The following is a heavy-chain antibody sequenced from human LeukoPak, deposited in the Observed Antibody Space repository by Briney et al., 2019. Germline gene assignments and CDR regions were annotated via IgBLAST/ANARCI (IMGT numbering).Heavy chain of an antibody. V-gene: IGHV3-30*04. D-gene: IGHD4-17*01. CDR2: ISYDGSNK. CDR3: AKDWGGMTTVTLGYYFDY. CDR1: GFTFTSYA. J-gene: IGHJ4*02. Sequence: PGGSLRLSCTASGFTFTSYAMHWVRQAPGKGLEWVAVISYDGSNKYYADSVKGRFTISRDNSKNTLYLQMNSLRAEDTAVYYCAKDWGGMTTVTLGYYFDYWGQGTLVTVSS.